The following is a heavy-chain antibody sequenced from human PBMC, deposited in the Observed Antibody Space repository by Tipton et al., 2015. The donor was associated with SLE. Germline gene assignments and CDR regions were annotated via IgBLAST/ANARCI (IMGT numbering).Heavy chain of an antibody. J-gene: IGHJ5*02. CDR1: GGSISRYY. Sequence: TLSLTCTVSGGSISRYYWSWIRQPPGKGLEWIGYIYHSGSASYTNYNPSLKSRVTMSVDTSKNQFSLKLNSVTAADTAVYYCARGIAARAYNWFDPWGQGTLVTVSS. CDR3: ARGIAARAYNWFDP. V-gene: IGHV4-59*01. CDR2: IYHSGSASYT. D-gene: IGHD6-6*01.